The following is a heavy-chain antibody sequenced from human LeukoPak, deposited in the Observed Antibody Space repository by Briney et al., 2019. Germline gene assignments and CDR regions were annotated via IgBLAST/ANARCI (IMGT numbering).Heavy chain of an antibody. CDR2: ISGSGGST. CDR1: GFTFSSYA. V-gene: IGHV3-23*01. Sequence: PGGSLRLSCAASGFTFSSYAMSWVRQAPGKGLEWVSAISGSGGSTYYADSVKGRFTISRDNSKNTLYLQMNSLRAEDTAVYYCAKMGANPMRYYYDSSGYYYRDYWGQGTLVTASS. J-gene: IGHJ4*02. D-gene: IGHD3-22*01. CDR3: AKMGANPMRYYYDSSGYYYRDY.